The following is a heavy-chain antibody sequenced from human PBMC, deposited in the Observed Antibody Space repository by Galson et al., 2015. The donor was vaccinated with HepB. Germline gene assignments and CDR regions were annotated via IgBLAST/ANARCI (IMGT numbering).Heavy chain of an antibody. CDR3: ARERGRFTMIVESGGAFDI. Sequence: SLRLSCAASGFTFSSYAMHWVRQAPGKGLEWVAVISYDGSNKYYADSVKGRFTISRDNSKNTLYLQMNSLRAEDTAVYYCARERGRFTMIVESGGAFDIWGQGTMVTVSS. CDR1: GFTFSSYA. V-gene: IGHV3-30*04. D-gene: IGHD3-22*01. J-gene: IGHJ3*02. CDR2: ISYDGSNK.